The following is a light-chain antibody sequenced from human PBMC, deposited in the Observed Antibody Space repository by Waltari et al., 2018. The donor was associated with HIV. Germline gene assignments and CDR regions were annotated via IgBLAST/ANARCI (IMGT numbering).Light chain of an antibody. Sequence: VVLTQSPGTLSLSPGETATLPCRASRSIKSTFLVWYQQKPGQSPRLLTYSASTRDVGIPDRFTASGSGTDFTLTISRLEPEDFAVYFCQQCGTEPRSFGQGTKLE. CDR2: SAS. V-gene: IGKV3-20*01. CDR3: QQCGTEPRS. CDR1: RSIKSTF. J-gene: IGKJ2*03.